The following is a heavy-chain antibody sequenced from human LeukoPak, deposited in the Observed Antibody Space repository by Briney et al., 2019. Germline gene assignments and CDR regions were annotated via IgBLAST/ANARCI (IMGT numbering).Heavy chain of an antibody. CDR3: ARDPRITMVQGVIRANDAFDI. V-gene: IGHV3-33*01. CDR2: IWYDGNNK. CDR1: GFTFSSYG. D-gene: IGHD3-10*01. Sequence: PGGSLRPSCAASGFTFSSYGMHWVRQAPGKGLEWVAVIWYDGNNKYYADSVKGRFSISRDNSKNTLYLQMNSLRAEDTAVYYCARDPRITMVQGVIRANDAFDIWGQGTMVSVSS. J-gene: IGHJ3*02.